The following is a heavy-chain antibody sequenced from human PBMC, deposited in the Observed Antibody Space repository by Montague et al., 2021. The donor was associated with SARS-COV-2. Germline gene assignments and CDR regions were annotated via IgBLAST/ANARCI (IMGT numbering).Heavy chain of an antibody. V-gene: IGHV4-34*01. Sequence: NPSLKSRVTISVDTSKNQFSLKLTSVTVADTALYYCPRPFRMAMAGTPLVSWGQGTLVTVSS. D-gene: IGHD6-19*01. J-gene: IGHJ5*02. CDR3: PRPFRMAMAGTPLVS.